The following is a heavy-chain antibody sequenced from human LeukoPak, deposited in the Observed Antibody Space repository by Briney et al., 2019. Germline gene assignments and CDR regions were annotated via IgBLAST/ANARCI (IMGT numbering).Heavy chain of an antibody. CDR2: INHSGST. J-gene: IGHJ4*02. V-gene: IGHV4-34*01. Sequence: SETLSLTCAVYGGSFSGYYWSWIRQPPGKGLEWIGEINHSGSTNYNPSLKSRVTISVDTSKNQFSLKLSSVTAADTAVYYCARDGCSPGVYWGQGTLVTVSS. CDR3: ARDGCSPGVY. CDR1: GGSFSGYY. D-gene: IGHD2-15*01.